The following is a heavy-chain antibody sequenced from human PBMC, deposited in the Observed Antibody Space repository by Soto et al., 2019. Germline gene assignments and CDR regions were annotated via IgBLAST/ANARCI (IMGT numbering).Heavy chain of an antibody. CDR3: ARHRVDPYDYFDY. Sequence: SETLSLTCTVSGGSISSYYWSWIRQPPGKGLEWIGYIYYSATTNYIPSLKSRVTISVDTSKNQFSLKLSSVTAADTAVYYCARHRVDPYDYFDYWGQGTLVTVSS. J-gene: IGHJ4*02. CDR1: GGSISSYY. CDR2: IYYSATT. V-gene: IGHV4-59*08. D-gene: IGHD3-9*01.